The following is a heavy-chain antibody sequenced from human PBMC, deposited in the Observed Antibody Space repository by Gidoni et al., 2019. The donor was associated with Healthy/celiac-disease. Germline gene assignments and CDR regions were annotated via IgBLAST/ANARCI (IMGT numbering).Heavy chain of an antibody. CDR2: ISAYTGNT. J-gene: IGHJ6*02. Sequence: QVQLVQSGAEVKKPGASVKVSCKASGYTFTSYCISWVRPAPGQAFEWMGWISAYTGNTNYAQKLQGRGTMTTDTSTSTAYMELRSLRSDDTAVYYCARVPYYYDSSGYYYYYGMDVWGQGTTVTVSS. V-gene: IGHV1-18*01. CDR1: GYTFTSYC. D-gene: IGHD3-22*01. CDR3: ARVPYYYDSSGYYYYYGMDV.